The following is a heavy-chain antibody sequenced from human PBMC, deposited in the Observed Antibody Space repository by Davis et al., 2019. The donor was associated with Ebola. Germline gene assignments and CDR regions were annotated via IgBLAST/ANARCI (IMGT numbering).Heavy chain of an antibody. CDR3: ARQAYCGGDCPSDAFDI. D-gene: IGHD2-21*01. J-gene: IGHJ3*02. CDR2: IYPGDSDT. V-gene: IGHV5-51*01. CDR1: GYSFTSYW. Sequence: KVSCKGSGYSFTSYWIGWVRQMPGKGLEWMGIIYPGDSDTRYSPSFQGQVTISADKSISTAYLQWSSLKASDTAMYYCARQAYCGGDCPSDAFDIWGQGTMVTVSS.